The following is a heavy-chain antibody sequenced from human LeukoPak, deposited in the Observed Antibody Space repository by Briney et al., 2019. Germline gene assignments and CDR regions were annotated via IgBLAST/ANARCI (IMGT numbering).Heavy chain of an antibody. CDR1: GFTFSSYS. CDR2: ISSSSSNI. Sequence: GGSLRLSCAASGFTFSSYSMNWVRQAPGKGLEWVSSISSSSSNIYYADSVKGRFTISRDTAKNSLYLQMSSLRAEDTAVYYCARSTTRGGDYWGQGTLVTVSS. CDR3: ARSTTRGGDY. D-gene: IGHD1-7*01. J-gene: IGHJ4*02. V-gene: IGHV3-21*04.